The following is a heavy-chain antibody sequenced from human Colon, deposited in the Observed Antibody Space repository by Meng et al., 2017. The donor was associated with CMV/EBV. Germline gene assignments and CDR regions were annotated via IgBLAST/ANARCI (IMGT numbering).Heavy chain of an antibody. CDR2: IYSGGSTT. D-gene: IGHD6-13*01. Sequence: GESLKISCAVSGFSFSSYAMSWVRQAPGKGLEWVSVIYSGGSTTSYADSVKGRFTISRDNSRNMVYLQMNSLRAEDTAVYYCGKQLAAAGLCIDYWGQGTLVTVSS. V-gene: IGHV3-23*03. CDR3: GKQLAAAGLCIDY. CDR1: GFSFSSYA. J-gene: IGHJ4*02.